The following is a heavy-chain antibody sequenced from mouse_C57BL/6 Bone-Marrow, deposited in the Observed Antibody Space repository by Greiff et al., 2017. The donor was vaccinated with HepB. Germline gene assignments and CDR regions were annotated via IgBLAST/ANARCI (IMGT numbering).Heavy chain of an antibody. D-gene: IGHD1-1*01. Sequence: EVMLVESGGGLVKPGGSLKLSCAASGFTFSDYGMHWVRQAPEKGLEWVAYISRGSSTIYYADTVKGRFTIARDNAKNTMVLQMTRLRSEDTDMYDCARHYYGSSYWFAYWGQGTLVTVSA. J-gene: IGHJ3*01. CDR3: ARHYYGSSYWFAY. CDR2: ISRGSSTI. CDR1: GFTFSDYG. V-gene: IGHV5-17*01.